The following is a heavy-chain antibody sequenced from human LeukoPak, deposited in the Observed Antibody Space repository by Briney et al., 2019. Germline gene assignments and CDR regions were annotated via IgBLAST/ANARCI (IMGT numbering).Heavy chain of an antibody. V-gene: IGHV5-51*03. J-gene: IGHJ6*03. Sequence: GESLKISCKGSGYSFTSYCIGWVRQMPGKGLEWMVIIYPDDSDTKYSPSFQGQVTISADKSISTAYLQWSSLKASDTAMYYCARLAFCTNAVCFSNYYHSMDVWGRGTTVTVSS. D-gene: IGHD2-8*01. CDR2: IYPDDSDT. CDR1: GYSFTSYC. CDR3: ARLAFCTNAVCFSNYYHSMDV.